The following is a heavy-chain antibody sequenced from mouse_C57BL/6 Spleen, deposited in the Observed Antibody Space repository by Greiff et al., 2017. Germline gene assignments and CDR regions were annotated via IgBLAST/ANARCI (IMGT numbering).Heavy chain of an antibody. D-gene: IGHD1-1*01. J-gene: IGHJ1*03. V-gene: IGHV1-81*01. CDR1: GYTFTSYG. CDR3: AGGYYGSSTYWYFDV. Sequence: QVQLQQSGAELARPGASVKLSCKASGYTFTSYGISWVKQRTGQGLEWIGEIYPRSGNTYYNEKFKGKATLTADKSSSTAYMELRSLTSEDSAVXFCAGGYYGSSTYWYFDVWGTGTTVTVSS. CDR2: IYPRSGNT.